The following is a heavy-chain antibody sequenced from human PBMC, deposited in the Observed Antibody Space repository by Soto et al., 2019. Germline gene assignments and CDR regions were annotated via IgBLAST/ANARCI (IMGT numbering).Heavy chain of an antibody. V-gene: IGHV4-59*08. J-gene: IGHJ5*02. CDR3: ARLGGYYHSLDT. CDR1: GGSINNYY. CDR2: VYHTGTT. D-gene: IGHD3-22*01. Sequence: SETLSLTCPVSGGSINNYYWTWIRQPPGMGLELIGYVYHTGTTSYNPSLKSRVTISIDGSKNQISLKLSSVTAGDTAFYYCARLGGYYHSLDTWGQGTLVTVSS.